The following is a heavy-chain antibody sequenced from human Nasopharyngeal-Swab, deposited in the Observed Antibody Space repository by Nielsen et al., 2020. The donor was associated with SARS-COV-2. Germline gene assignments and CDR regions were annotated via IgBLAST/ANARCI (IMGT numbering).Heavy chain of an antibody. Sequence: GSLRLSCTVSGGSIGTYSWGWIRQPPGKGLEWIGYNYYTGSTLYNPSLKGRVTLSVDTSENQLSLRLTSVTDADSAVYYCARQDVSGSYRFMVYWGQGALVTVSS. CDR2: NYYTGST. J-gene: IGHJ4*02. CDR1: GGSIGTYS. D-gene: IGHD3-16*02. V-gene: IGHV4-59*08. CDR3: ARQDVSGSYRFMVY.